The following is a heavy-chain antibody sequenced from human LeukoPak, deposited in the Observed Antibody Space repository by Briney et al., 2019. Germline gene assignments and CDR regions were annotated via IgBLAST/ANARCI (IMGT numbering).Heavy chain of an antibody. Sequence: GASVNPSYTPSEYTFTPYYMHWVRQAPGHGLEWMGWINPNSGGTKYAQKFQGRVTMTRDTSISTAYMELSRLRSDDTAVYYCARILDFAMYYFDYWGQGTVVTVSS. J-gene: IGHJ4*02. CDR2: INPNSGGT. CDR3: ARILDFAMYYFDY. D-gene: IGHD3/OR15-3a*01. V-gene: IGHV1-2*02. CDR1: EYTFTPYY.